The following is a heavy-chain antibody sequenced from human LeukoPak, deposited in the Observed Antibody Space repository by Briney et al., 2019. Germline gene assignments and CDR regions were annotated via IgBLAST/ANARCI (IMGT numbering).Heavy chain of an antibody. Sequence: PSETLSLTCTVSGGSISSGSYYWGWIRQPPGKGLEWIGSIYYSGSTYYNPSLKSRVAISKDTSKNQFSLKLSSVTVADTAFYYCARDRGYTAYGSDWDDSWGQGTLVTVSS. CDR2: IYYSGST. D-gene: IGHD6-19*01. CDR1: GGSISSGSYY. V-gene: IGHV4-39*07. CDR3: ARDRGYTAYGSDWDDS. J-gene: IGHJ4*02.